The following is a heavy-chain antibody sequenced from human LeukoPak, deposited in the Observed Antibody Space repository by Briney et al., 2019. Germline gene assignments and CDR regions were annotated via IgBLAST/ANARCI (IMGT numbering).Heavy chain of an antibody. V-gene: IGHV4-30-4*01. CDR3: ARPPNIRTPYWSCY. Sequence: SETLSLTCTVSGGSISSDDYYRSWIRQPPGKGVEWIGYIYYSGITYYNPSLKSRVTISVDTSKNQFSLKLSSVTAADTAVYYCARPPNIRTPYWSCYWGQGTLVTVSS. CDR2: IYYSGIT. J-gene: IGHJ4*02. D-gene: IGHD2-8*02. CDR1: GGSISSDDYY.